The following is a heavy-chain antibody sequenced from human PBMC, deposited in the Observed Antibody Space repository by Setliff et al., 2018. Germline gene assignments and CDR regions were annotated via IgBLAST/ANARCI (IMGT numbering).Heavy chain of an antibody. CDR1: GFTFRTFS. CDR3: ARSPANGGHDAFDI. CDR2: ISPDSIYI. D-gene: IGHD6-25*01. J-gene: IGHJ3*02. V-gene: IGHV3-21*01. Sequence: PGGSLRLSCAASGFTFRTFSMHWVRQAPGKGLEWVSSISPDSIYIYYADSVKGRLTISRDNAWGSLYLQMNSLGAEDTAVYYCARSPANGGHDAFDIWGRGTMVTVSS.